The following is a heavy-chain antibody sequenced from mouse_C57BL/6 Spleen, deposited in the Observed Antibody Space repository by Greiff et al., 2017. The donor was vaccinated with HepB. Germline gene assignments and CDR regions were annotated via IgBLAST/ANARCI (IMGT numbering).Heavy chain of an antibody. J-gene: IGHJ3*01. Sequence: QVQLQQSGAELMKPGASVKLSCKATGYPFTGYWIEWVKQRPGHGLEWIGEILPGSGSTNYNEQFKGKATFTADTSSNTAYMQLSSLTTEDSAIYDCARKGGRDYGRSAFADWGQGTLVTVSA. V-gene: IGHV1-9*01. CDR1: GYPFTGYW. CDR3: ARKGGRDYGRSAFAD. D-gene: IGHD1-1*01. CDR2: ILPGSGST.